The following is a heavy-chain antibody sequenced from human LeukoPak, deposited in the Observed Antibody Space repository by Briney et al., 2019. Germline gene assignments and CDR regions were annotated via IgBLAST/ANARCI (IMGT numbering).Heavy chain of an antibody. J-gene: IGHJ4*02. V-gene: IGHV4-34*01. CDR1: GGSFSGYY. CDR3: ARRQSRGIAARLSRYFDY. CDR2: INHSGST. Sequence: SETLSLTCAVYGGSFSGYYWSWIRQPPGKGLEWIGEINHSGSTNYNPSLKSRVTISVDTSKNQFSLKLSSVTAADTAVYYCARRQSRGIAARLSRYFDYWGQGTLVTVSS. D-gene: IGHD6-6*01.